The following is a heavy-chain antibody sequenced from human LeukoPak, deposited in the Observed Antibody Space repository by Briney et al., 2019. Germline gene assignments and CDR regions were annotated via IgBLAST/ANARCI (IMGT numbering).Heavy chain of an antibody. CDR2: INHSGST. D-gene: IGHD3-9*01. Sequence: PSETLSLTCAVYGGSFSGYYWSWIRQPPGKGLEWIGEINHSGSTNYNPSLKSRVTISVDTSKNQFSLKLNSVTAADTAVYYCARAPLLTGYFDFDYWGQGTLVTVSS. CDR1: GGSFSGYY. J-gene: IGHJ4*02. CDR3: ARAPLLTGYFDFDY. V-gene: IGHV4-34*01.